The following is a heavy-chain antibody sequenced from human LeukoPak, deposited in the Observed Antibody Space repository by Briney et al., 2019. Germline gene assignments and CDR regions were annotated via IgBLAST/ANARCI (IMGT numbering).Heavy chain of an antibody. CDR3: ARDVGTVTTLGYYYYGMDV. D-gene: IGHD4-17*01. V-gene: IGHV3-53*01. J-gene: IGHJ6*02. CDR2: IYSGGST. Sequence: PGGSLRLSCAASGFTVSSKYMSWVRQAPGKGLEWVSVIYSGGSTYYADSVKGRFTISRDNSKNTLYLQMNSLRAEDTAVYYCARDVGTVTTLGYYYYGMDVWGQGTTVTVSS. CDR1: GFTVSSKY.